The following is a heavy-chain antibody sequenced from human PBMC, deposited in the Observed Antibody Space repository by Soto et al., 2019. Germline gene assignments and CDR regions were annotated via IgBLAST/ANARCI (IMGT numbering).Heavy chain of an antibody. V-gene: IGHV4-59*01. Sequence: QVQLQESGPGLVRTSETLSLTCTVSGDSISPYYWSWFRQSPGKGLEWIGYIFYRGGTNDNASLKNRVTISVDVSNKQFSLKLSSVTAADTAVYFCAREVWAMAPSDIWGRGTMVTVSS. D-gene: IGHD5-18*01. J-gene: IGHJ3*02. CDR3: AREVWAMAPSDI. CDR2: IFYRGGT. CDR1: GDSISPYY.